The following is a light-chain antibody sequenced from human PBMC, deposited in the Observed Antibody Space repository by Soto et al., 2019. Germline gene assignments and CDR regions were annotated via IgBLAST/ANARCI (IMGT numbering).Light chain of an antibody. V-gene: IGKV1-39*01. Sequence: DVQMTQSPSSLSASVGNSVTITCRASQSISSYLNWYQQKPGKAPKLLIYAASSLQSGVPSRFSGSGSGTDFTLTISRLQPEDVATCYCQQSYSTPRTFGQGTKVDIK. J-gene: IGKJ1*01. CDR1: QSISSY. CDR2: AAS. CDR3: QQSYSTPRT.